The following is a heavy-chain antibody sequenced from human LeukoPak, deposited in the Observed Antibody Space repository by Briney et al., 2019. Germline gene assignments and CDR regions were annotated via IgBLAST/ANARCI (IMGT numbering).Heavy chain of an antibody. V-gene: IGHV3-30-3*01. J-gene: IGHJ5*02. CDR2: ISYDGSNK. Sequence: GGSLRLSCAASGFTFSSHAMHWVRQAPGKGLEWVAVISYDGSNKYYADSVKGRFTISRDNSKNTLYLQMNSLRAEGTAVYYCARQLRDGYNSNWFDPWGQGTLVTVSS. CDR3: ARQLRDGYNSNWFDP. D-gene: IGHD5-24*01. CDR1: GFTFSSHA.